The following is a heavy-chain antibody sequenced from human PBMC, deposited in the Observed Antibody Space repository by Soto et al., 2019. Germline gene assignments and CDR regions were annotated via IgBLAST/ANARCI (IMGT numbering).Heavy chain of an antibody. CDR3: ARQGGSGWSANYYFRY. D-gene: IGHD3-10*01. CDR1: GGSISSSSYY. V-gene: IGHV4-39*01. CDR2: DYYSGST. Sequence: QLQLQESGPGLVKPSETLSLTCTVSGGSISSSSYYWGWIRQPPGKGLEWIGSDYYSGSTYYTPSLTSRVTISVGTSKNQFSLKLSAVTAADTAVYYCARQGGSGWSANYYFRYWGQGTLVNVSS. J-gene: IGHJ4*02.